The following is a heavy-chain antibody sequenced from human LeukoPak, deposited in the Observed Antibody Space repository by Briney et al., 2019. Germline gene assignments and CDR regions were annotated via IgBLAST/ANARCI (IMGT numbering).Heavy chain of an antibody. CDR3: AKDVGCSGGICYSSRYYGMDV. J-gene: IGHJ6*02. CDR2: ISSSSSYI. V-gene: IGHV3-21*01. Sequence: PGGSLRLSCAASGFTFSSYSMNWVRQAPGKGLEWVSSISSSSSYIYYADSVKGRFTISRDNAKNSLYLQMNSLRAEDTAVYYCAKDVGCSGGICYSSRYYGMDVWGQGTTVIVSS. D-gene: IGHD2-15*01. CDR1: GFTFSSYS.